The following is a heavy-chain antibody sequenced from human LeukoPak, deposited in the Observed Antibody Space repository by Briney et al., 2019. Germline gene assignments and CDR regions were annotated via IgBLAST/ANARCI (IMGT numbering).Heavy chain of an antibody. CDR2: IIPILCIA. Sequence: SVKVSCKASGGTFSSYAISWVRQAPGQGLEWMGRIIPILCIANYAQKFQGRVTITADKSTSTAYMELSSLRSEDTAVYYCARDGTTPYYGMDVWGQGTTVTVSS. V-gene: IGHV1-69*04. D-gene: IGHD1-1*01. J-gene: IGHJ6*02. CDR3: ARDGTTPYYGMDV. CDR1: GGTFSSYA.